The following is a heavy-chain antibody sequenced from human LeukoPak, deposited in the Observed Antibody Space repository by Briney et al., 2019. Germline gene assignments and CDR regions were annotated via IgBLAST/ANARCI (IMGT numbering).Heavy chain of an antibody. CDR2: ISACNGNT. V-gene: IGHV1-18*01. J-gene: IGHJ4*02. D-gene: IGHD6-13*01. CDR1: GYTFTSYG. CDR3: ARDPQQLVLLPPDY. Sequence: ASVKVSCKASGYTFTSYGISWVRQAPGQGLEWMGWISACNGNTNYAQKLQGRVTMTTDTSTSTAYMELRSLRSDDTAVYYCARDPQQLVLLPPDYWGQGTLVTVSS.